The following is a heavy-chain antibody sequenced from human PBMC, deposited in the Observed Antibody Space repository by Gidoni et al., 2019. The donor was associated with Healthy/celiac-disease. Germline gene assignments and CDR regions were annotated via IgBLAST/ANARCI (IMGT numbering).Heavy chain of an antibody. J-gene: IGHJ3*02. V-gene: IGHV3-64*01. CDR2: ISSNGGST. Sequence: EVQLVESGGGLVQPGGSLRLSCAASGFTFSSYAMHWVRQAPGKGLEYVSAISSNGGSTYYANSVKGRFTISRDNSKNTLYLQMGSLRAEDMAVYYCARESTYSSGWHDAFDIWGQGTMVTVSS. D-gene: IGHD6-19*01. CDR3: ARESTYSSGWHDAFDI. CDR1: GFTFSSYA.